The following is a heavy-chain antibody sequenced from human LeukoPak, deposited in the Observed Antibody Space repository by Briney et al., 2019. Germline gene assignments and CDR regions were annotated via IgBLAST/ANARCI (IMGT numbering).Heavy chain of an antibody. J-gene: IGHJ4*02. CDR2: IYHSGST. CDR1: GGSFSSGGYY. D-gene: IGHD6-13*01. Sequence: KPSETLSLTCTVSGGSFSSGGYYWTWVRQPPGKGLEWIGYIYHSGSTYYNPSLKSRVTISVDRSKNQFSLKLSSVTAADTAVYYCAKDLAAAGDNWGQGTLVTVSS. CDR3: AKDLAAAGDN. V-gene: IGHV4-30-2*01.